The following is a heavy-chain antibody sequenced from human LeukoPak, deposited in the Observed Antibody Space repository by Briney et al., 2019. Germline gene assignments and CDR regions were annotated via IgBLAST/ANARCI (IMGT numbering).Heavy chain of an antibody. Sequence: GGSLRVSCAASGCTFSSYAMHWVRQAPGKGLEWVAVISYDGSNKYYADSVKGRFTISRDNSKNTLYLQMNSLRAEDTAVYYCAKDRASGRQPFDYWGQGTLVTVSS. V-gene: IGHV3-30*04. CDR1: GCTFSSYA. CDR2: ISYDGSNK. J-gene: IGHJ4*02. CDR3: AKDRASGRQPFDY. D-gene: IGHD3-10*01.